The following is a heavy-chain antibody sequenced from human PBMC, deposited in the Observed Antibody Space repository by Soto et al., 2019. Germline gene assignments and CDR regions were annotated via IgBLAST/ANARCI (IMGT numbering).Heavy chain of an antibody. V-gene: IGHV3-30*18. D-gene: IGHD3-3*01. CDR3: AKDVLRFLAWLAFYGMDV. CDR1: GFTFSSYG. J-gene: IGHJ6*02. Sequence: QVQLVESGGGVVQPGRSLRLSCAASGFTFSSYGMHWVRQAPGKGLEWVAVISYDGSNKYYADSVKGRFTISRDNSKNTLYLKVNSLRAEDTAVYYCAKDVLRFLAWLAFYGMDVWGQGTTVTVSS. CDR2: ISYDGSNK.